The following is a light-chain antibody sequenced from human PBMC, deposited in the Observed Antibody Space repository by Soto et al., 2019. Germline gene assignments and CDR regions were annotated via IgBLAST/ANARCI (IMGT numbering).Light chain of an antibody. CDR2: GAS. Sequence: EIVLTQSPGTLSLSPGEGATLSCRASQSVSSYLAWYQQKPGQPPRLLIYGASTRATGIPARFSGSGFGTEFTLTISSLQSEDFAVYYCQQYKNWPLFGQGTRLEIK. CDR3: QQYKNWPL. CDR1: QSVSSY. V-gene: IGKV3-15*01. J-gene: IGKJ5*01.